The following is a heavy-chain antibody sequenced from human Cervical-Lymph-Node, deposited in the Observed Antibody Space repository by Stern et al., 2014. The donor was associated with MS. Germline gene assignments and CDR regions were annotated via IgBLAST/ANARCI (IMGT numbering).Heavy chain of an antibody. CDR3: ARGGGGYSYGLDY. V-gene: IGHV1-3*02. CDR1: GYTFTRYG. CDR2: SNAGHGNT. Sequence: VQLVQSGAEVRKPGASVKVSCKASGYTFTRYGIHWVRQAPGQRLEWMGWSNAGHGNTKYSQEFQGRVTITRDTSASTAYMDLGSLRSEDMAVYYCARGGGGYSYGLDYWGQGTLVTVSS. D-gene: IGHD5-18*01. J-gene: IGHJ4*02.